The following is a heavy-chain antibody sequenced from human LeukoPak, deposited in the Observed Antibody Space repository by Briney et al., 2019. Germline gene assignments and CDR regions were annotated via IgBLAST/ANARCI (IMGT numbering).Heavy chain of an antibody. CDR2: IYSGGST. V-gene: IGHV3-66*01. CDR1: GLTVSSNY. CDR3: TRGRSPNWFDP. J-gene: IGHJ5*02. Sequence: GESLTLSCAASGLTVSSNYMTWVRQAPGKGLEWVSVIYSGGSTYYADSVRGRFTISRDNSKNTLYLQMNSLRAEDTAVYYCTRGRSPNWFDPWGQGTLVTVSS. D-gene: IGHD1-26*01.